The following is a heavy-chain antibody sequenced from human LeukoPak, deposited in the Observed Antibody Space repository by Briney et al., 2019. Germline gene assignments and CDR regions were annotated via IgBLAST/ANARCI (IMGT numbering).Heavy chain of an antibody. D-gene: IGHD2-2*01. J-gene: IGHJ4*02. Sequence: ASVKVSCKASGYTFTGYYMHWVRQAPGQGLEWMGWINPNSGGTNYAQKFQGRVTMTRDTSISTAYMELSRLRSDDTAVYYCARESCSSTSCYRPPGYWGQGTLVTVSS. V-gene: IGHV1-2*02. CDR3: ARESCSSTSCYRPPGY. CDR2: INPNSGGT. CDR1: GYTFTGYY.